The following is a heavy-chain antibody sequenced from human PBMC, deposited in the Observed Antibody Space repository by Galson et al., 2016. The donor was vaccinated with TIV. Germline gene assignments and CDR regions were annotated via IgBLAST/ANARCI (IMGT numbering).Heavy chain of an antibody. Sequence: ETLSLTCSVSGESINTYPWNWIRQSPGKGLEWIGYVYYTGSTNYNPSLKSRVTISVDTSKNQFSLNLNSVTSADTAVYYCVRAPGGRNWYFDLWGRGTLVTVSS. J-gene: IGHJ2*01. CDR1: GESINTYP. D-gene: IGHD4-23*01. V-gene: IGHV4-59*01. CDR2: VYYTGST. CDR3: VRAPGGRNWYFDL.